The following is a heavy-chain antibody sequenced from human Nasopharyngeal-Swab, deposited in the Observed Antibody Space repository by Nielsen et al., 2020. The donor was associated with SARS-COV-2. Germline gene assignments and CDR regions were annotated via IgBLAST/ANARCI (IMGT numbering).Heavy chain of an antibody. V-gene: IGHV4-39*01. Sequence: SETLSLTCTVSGGSISSSSYYWGWIRQPPGKGLEWIGSIYYSGSTYYNPSLKSRVTISVDTSKNQFSLKLSSVTPEDTAVYYCARGGYSYGLESFDYWGQGTLVTVSS. CDR2: IYYSGST. D-gene: IGHD5-18*01. CDR3: ARGGYSYGLESFDY. J-gene: IGHJ4*02. CDR1: GGSISSSSYY.